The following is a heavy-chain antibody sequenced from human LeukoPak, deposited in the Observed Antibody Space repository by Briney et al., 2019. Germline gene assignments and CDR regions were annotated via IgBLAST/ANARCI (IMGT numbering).Heavy chain of an antibody. CDR3: ARDGDFWSGWLGRPNAFDI. Sequence: PSETLSLTCTVSGGSISNGGYYWSWIRQHPGKGLEWIGYIYYSGSTYYNPSLKSRVTISVDTSKNQFSLKLSSVTAADTAVYYCARDGDFWSGWLGRPNAFDIWGQGTMVTVSS. J-gene: IGHJ3*02. CDR1: GGSISNGGYY. CDR2: IYYSGST. V-gene: IGHV4-31*03. D-gene: IGHD3-3*01.